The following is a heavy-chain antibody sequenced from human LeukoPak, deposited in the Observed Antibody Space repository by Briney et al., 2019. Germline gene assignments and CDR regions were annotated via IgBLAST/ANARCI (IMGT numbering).Heavy chain of an antibody. CDR3: VRGGESTWS. J-gene: IGHJ5*02. CDR1: GFTFTNAW. CDR2: TNNDGSGT. Sequence: PGGSLRLSCAVSGFTFTNAWLIWVRQAPGKGPVWVSRTNNDGSGTTYADSVKGRFTISRDDAKNTLYLQMNSLRAEDTAVYYCVRGGESTWSWGQGTLVTVSS. V-gene: IGHV3-74*01. D-gene: IGHD2-15*01.